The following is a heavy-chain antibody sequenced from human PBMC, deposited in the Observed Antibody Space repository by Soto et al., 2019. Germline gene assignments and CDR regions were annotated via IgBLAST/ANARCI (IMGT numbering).Heavy chain of an antibody. V-gene: IGHV1-69*04. CDR1: GYTFTSYA. CDR2: IIPILGIA. Sequence: SVKVACKASGYTFTSYAMHWVRQAPGQRLEWMGRIIPILGIANYAQKFQGRVTITADKSTSTAYMELSSLRSEDTAVYYCARAPLDILTGYFGYYYYMDVWGKGTTVTVSS. D-gene: IGHD3-9*01. J-gene: IGHJ6*03. CDR3: ARAPLDILTGYFGYYYYMDV.